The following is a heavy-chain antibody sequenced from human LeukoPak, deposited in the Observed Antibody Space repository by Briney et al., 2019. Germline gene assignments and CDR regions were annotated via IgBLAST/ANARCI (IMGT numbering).Heavy chain of an antibody. CDR3: AKLREWELPDLFDY. V-gene: IGHV3-23*01. Sequence: PGGSLRLSCAASGFTFNTYGMSWVRQAPGKGLEWVSGISGSGGATYYADSVKGRFTISRDDPHNTLYLQMNSLRAEDTAVYYCAKLREWELPDLFDYWGQGTLVTVSS. J-gene: IGHJ4*02. D-gene: IGHD1-26*01. CDR1: GFTFNTYG. CDR2: ISGSGGAT.